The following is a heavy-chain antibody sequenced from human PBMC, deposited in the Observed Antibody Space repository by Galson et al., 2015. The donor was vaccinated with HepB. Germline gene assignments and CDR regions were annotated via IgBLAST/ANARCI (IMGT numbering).Heavy chain of an antibody. D-gene: IGHD3-10*01. V-gene: IGHV5-51*01. CDR3: VHSKAQWFGESDISRVAFDI. J-gene: IGHJ3*02. Sequence: QSGAEVKKPGESLKISCKGSGYSFTSYWIGWVRQMPGKGLEWMGIIYPGDSDTRYSPSFQGQVTISADKSISTAYLQWSSLKASDTAMYYCVHSKAQWFGESDISRVAFDIWGQGTMVTVSS. CDR2: IYPGDSDT. CDR1: GYSFTSYW.